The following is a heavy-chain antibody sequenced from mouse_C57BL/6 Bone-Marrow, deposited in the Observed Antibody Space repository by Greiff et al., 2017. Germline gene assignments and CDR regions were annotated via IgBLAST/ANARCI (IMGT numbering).Heavy chain of an antibody. J-gene: IGHJ2*01. CDR3: ARNDGGFDY. V-gene: IGHV14-3*01. D-gene: IGHD1-1*01. CDR2: IDPANGNT. Sequence: EVKLVESVAELVRPGASVKLSCTASGFTIKNTCMHWVKQRPEQGLEWIGRIDPANGNTKYAPKFQGKATITADTSSNTAYLQLSSLTSEDTAIYYCARNDGGFDYGGQGTTLTVSS. CDR1: GFTIKNTC.